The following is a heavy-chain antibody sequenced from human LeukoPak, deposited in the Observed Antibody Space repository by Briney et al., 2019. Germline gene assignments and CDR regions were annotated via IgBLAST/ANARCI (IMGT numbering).Heavy chain of an antibody. V-gene: IGHV4-39*01. D-gene: IGHD5-24*01. CDR3: ARLGGYNLSRNAFDI. CDR2: AYVNGHT. Sequence: PSETLSLTCTVSGGSVSSTAYYWGWIRQTPGKGLEWIGNAYVNGHTYYNPSLKSRVTIVVDTSKNEFSLKLSSVTAADTAVYSCARLGGYNLSRNAFDIWGRGTLVTVSS. CDR1: GGSVSSTAYY. J-gene: IGHJ3*02.